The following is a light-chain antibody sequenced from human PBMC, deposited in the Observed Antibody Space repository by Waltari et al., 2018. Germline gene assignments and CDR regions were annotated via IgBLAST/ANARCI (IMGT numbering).Light chain of an antibody. CDR3: CSYVRDITWV. Sequence: QSALTQPASVSGSPGQSITISCTGTSSDVGSYNLVYWYQHHPGKAHKLMIYEGTQRPSGVSDRFSGSKSGDTASLTISGLQAEDEADYYCCSYVRDITWVFGGGTKLTVL. CDR2: EGT. V-gene: IGLV2-23*01. CDR1: SSDVGSYNL. J-gene: IGLJ3*02.